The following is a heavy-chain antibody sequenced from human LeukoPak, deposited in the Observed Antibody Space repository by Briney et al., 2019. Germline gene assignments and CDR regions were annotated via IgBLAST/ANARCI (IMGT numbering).Heavy chain of an antibody. D-gene: IGHD4-11*01. CDR2: ITINGGGS. CDR3: ATILGDYTNFDY. CDR1: GFTFSKYA. V-gene: IGHV3-23*01. Sequence: GGSLRLSCAASGFTFSKYAMTWVRQPPGKGLEWLSAITINGGGSYYADSVKGRSTISRDNSKNTLYLQMNSLRAEDTAVYYCATILGDYTNFDYWGQGTLVTVSS. J-gene: IGHJ4*02.